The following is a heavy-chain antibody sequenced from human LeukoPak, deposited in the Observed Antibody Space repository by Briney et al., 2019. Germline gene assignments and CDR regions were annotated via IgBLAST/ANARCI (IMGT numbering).Heavy chain of an antibody. CDR2: ISSRSTHI. CDR1: GFAFSTYT. Sequence: GGSLRLSCAASGFAFSTYTMNWVRQAPGKELEWVSSISSRSTHIYYADSVKGRFIISRDNAKNSLYLQMNSLRAEDTALYYCTRAKPGEHSYYDMDVWAKGPRSPSP. J-gene: IGHJ6*04. D-gene: IGHD2-21*01. CDR3: TRAKPGEHSYYDMDV. V-gene: IGHV3-21*01.